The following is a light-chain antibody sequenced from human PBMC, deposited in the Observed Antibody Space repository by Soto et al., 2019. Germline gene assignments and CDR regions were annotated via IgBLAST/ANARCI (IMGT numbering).Light chain of an antibody. CDR2: GVS. CDR3: QKSYTAPSIP. V-gene: IGKV1-39*01. Sequence: DIQMTQSPFSLSASVGDRVTITCRASQSISSSLNWYQQKSGKAPNLLIYGVSRLQGGVPYKFSGSGSGTDFTLSISSPQPEDFATYYCQKSYTAPSIPFGHG. CDR1: QSISSS. J-gene: IGKJ2*01.